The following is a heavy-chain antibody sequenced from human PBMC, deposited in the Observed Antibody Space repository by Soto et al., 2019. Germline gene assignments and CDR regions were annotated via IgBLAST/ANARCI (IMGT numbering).Heavy chain of an antibody. CDR1: GYTFTSYG. D-gene: IGHD2-15*01. J-gene: IGHJ5*02. Sequence: ASVKVSCKASGYTFTSYGISWVRQAPGQGLEWMGGISAYNGNANYAQKPQGRVTITADKSTSTAYMELSSLRSEDTAVYYCARKYCSGGSCYSLEGYWFDPWGQGTLVTVSS. CDR2: ISAYNGNA. CDR3: ARKYCSGGSCYSLEGYWFDP. V-gene: IGHV1-18*01.